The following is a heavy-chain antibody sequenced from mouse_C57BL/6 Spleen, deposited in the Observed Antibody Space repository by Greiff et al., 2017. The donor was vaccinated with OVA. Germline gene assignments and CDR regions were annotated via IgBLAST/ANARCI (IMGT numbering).Heavy chain of an antibody. CDR2: INPNNGGT. V-gene: IGHV1-26*01. CDR3: ALGNYGNWFAY. D-gene: IGHD2-1*01. CDR1: GYTFTDYY. Sequence: VQLQQSGPELVKPGASVKISCKASGYTFTDYYMNWVKQSHGKSLEWIGDINPNNGGTSYNQKFKGKATLTVDKSSSTAYMELRSLTSEDSAVYYCALGNYGNWFAYWGQGTLVTVSA. J-gene: IGHJ3*01.